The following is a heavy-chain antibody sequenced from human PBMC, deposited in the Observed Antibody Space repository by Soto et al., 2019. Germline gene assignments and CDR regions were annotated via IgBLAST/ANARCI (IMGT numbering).Heavy chain of an antibody. J-gene: IGHJ4*02. CDR2: IYYSGST. CDR1: GGSISSSNYY. D-gene: IGHD3-16*02. V-gene: IGHV4-39*01. CDR3: ARRPIMITLGGVIDYYFDF. Sequence: QLQLQESGPGLVKPSETLSLTCTVSGGSISSSNYYWGWIRQPPGKGLEWIGNIYYSGSTSYNPSLRSRVTISIDTSKNQSSLKLTSVSAADTAVYYCARRPIMITLGGVIDYYFDFWGQGALVTVSS.